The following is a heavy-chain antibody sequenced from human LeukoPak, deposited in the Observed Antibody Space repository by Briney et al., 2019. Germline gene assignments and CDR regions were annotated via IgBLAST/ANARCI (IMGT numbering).Heavy chain of an antibody. CDR1: GFTFSDYY. J-gene: IGHJ4*02. V-gene: IGHV3-11*05. CDR3: ARVEVIARGYFDY. D-gene: IGHD2/OR15-2a*01. Sequence: GGSLRLSCAASGFTFSDYYMSWIRQAPGKGLEWVSYISSSSSYTNYADSVKGRFTISRDNAKNSLYLQMNSLRAEDTAVYYCARVEVIARGYFDYWGQGTLVTVSS. CDR2: ISSSSSYT.